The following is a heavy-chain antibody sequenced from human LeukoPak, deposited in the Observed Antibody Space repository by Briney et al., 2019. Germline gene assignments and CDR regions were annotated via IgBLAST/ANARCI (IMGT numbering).Heavy chain of an antibody. J-gene: IGHJ4*02. CDR2: INDDGSAT. V-gene: IGHV3-74*01. CDR1: GFTFSNYW. Sequence: GGSLRLSRAASGFTFSNYWMHWVRQVPGKGLVWVSRINDDGSATFYADSVKGRFTISRDNAKNTLFLQMNSLSAEDTAVYYCAREILAPGKTHDYWGQGTLVTVSS. CDR3: AREILAPGKTHDY.